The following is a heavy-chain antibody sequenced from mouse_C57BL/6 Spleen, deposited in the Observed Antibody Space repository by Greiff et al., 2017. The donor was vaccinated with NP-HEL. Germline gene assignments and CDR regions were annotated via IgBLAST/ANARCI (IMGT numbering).Heavy chain of an antibody. CDR2: IDPSDSYT. V-gene: IGHV1-69*01. D-gene: IGHD3-2*02. CDR3: ARGSSGYPWFAY. Sequence: QVQLQQPGAELVMPGASVKLSCKASGYTFTSYWMHWVKQRPGQGLEWIGEIDPSDSYTNYNQKFKGKSTLTVDKSSSTAYMQLSSLTSEDSAVYYCARGSSGYPWFAYWGQGTLVTVSA. J-gene: IGHJ3*01. CDR1: GYTFTSYW.